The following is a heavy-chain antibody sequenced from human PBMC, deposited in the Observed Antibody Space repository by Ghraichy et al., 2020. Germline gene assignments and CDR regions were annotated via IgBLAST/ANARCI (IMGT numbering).Heavy chain of an antibody. J-gene: IGHJ4*02. CDR1: GFSFRDYT. CDR2: ISSGGGHI. CDR3: ARVLSVAYLDS. V-gene: IGHV3-21*01. Sequence: GESLRLSCAASGFSFRDYTMNWVRQAPGKGLEWVASISSGGGHIYYADSLRGRFTISRDDAKNSVHLQINSLRAGDTAVYYCARVLSVAYLDSWGQGTLVTVSS. D-gene: IGHD2-15*01.